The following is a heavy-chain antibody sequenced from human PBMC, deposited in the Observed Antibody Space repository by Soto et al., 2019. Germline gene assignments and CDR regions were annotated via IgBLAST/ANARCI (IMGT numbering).Heavy chain of an antibody. J-gene: IGHJ4*02. CDR3: AREYDFWSGYSDY. CDR1: GYTLTELS. V-gene: IGHV1-24*01. D-gene: IGHD3-3*01. Sequence: ASVKVSCKVSGYTLTELSMHWVRQAPGTGLEWMGGFDPEDGETIYAQKLQGRVTMTTDTSTSTAYMELRSLRSHDTAVYYCAREYDFWSGYSDYWGQGTLVTVSS. CDR2: FDPEDGET.